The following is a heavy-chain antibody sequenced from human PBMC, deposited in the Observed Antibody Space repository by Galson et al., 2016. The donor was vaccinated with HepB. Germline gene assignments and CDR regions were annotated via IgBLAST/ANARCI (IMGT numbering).Heavy chain of an antibody. CDR1: GFTLSSYW. J-gene: IGHJ4*02. V-gene: IGHV3-74*01. CDR2: INEDGRIT. Sequence: LRLSCAASGFTLSSYWMHWVRQSPGKGLEWVSRINEDGRITDYADSVKGRFTISRDNAKNTLYLQMISLRVEDTAVDYCARDLAGRFDDWGQGTLVTVSS. D-gene: IGHD6-19*01. CDR3: ARDLAGRFDD.